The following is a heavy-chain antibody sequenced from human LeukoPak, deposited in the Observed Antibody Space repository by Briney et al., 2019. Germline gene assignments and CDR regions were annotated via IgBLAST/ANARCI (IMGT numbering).Heavy chain of an antibody. Sequence: PGGSLRLSCAASGFTFSNAWMSWVRQAPGKGLEWVGRIKSKTDGGTTDYAAPVKGRFTISRDDSKNTLYLQMNSLKTEDTAVYYCTTDRMIARSYYDSRYHDYWGQGTLVTVSS. D-gene: IGHD3-22*01. CDR1: GFTFSNAW. V-gene: IGHV3-15*01. CDR3: TTDRMIARSYYDSRYHDY. CDR2: IKSKTDGGTT. J-gene: IGHJ4*02.